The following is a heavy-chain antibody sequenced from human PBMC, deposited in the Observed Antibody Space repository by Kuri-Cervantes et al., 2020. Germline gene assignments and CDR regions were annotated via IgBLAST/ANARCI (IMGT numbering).Heavy chain of an antibody. CDR2: VYHSGNT. CDR3: ARHSGPYSSSWFDS. J-gene: IGHJ5*01. D-gene: IGHD6-6*01. V-gene: IGHV4-38-2*01. CDR1: GYSISSGYY. Sequence: ESLKISCAVSGYSISSGYYWGWIRQSPGKGLEWIGSVYHSGNTYYNPSLKSRVTMSVDTSKNHFSLKVNSVTAADTAVYYCARHSGPYSSSWFDSWGQGILVTVSS.